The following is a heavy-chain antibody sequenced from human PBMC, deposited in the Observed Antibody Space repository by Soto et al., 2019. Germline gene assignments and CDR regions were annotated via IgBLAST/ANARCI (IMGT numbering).Heavy chain of an antibody. D-gene: IGHD1-1*01. CDR3: ARGRYGDY. Sequence: QVHLVQSGAEVKKPGASVKVSCKGSGYGFTTYGITWVRQAPGQGLEWMAWISAHNGNTNYAQKLPGRVTVTRDTSTSTAYMELRSLRSDDTAVYYCARGRYGDYWGQGALVPVSS. CDR2: ISAHNGNT. V-gene: IGHV1-18*01. CDR1: GYGFTTYG. J-gene: IGHJ4*02.